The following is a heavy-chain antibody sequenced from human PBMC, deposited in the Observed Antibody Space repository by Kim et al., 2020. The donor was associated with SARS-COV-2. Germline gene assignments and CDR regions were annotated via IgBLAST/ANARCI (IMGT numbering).Heavy chain of an antibody. D-gene: IGHD3-10*01. CDR2: ISGSGGST. CDR1: GFTFSSYA. J-gene: IGHJ4*02. CDR3: AKRGNGVITMVRYFDY. Sequence: GGSLRLSCAASGFTFSSYAMSWVRQAPGKGLEWVSAISGSGGSTYYADSVKGRFTISRDNSKNTLYLQMNSLRAEDTAVYYCAKRGNGVITMVRYFDYWGQGTLVTVSS. V-gene: IGHV3-23*01.